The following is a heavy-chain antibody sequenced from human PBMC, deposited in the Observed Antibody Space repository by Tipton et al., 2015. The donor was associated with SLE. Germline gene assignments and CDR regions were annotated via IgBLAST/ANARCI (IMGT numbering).Heavy chain of an antibody. Sequence: SLRLSCAASGFSFNTYWMAWVRQALGKGLEWVATMDLDGTEKFYVGSVKGRFTISRDNAKNSLYLQLNSLRAEDTAVYYCTRESHATFDIWGQGTMVIVSS. CDR3: TRESHATFDI. J-gene: IGHJ3*02. V-gene: IGHV3-7*01. CDR1: GFSFNTYW. D-gene: IGHD2-2*01. CDR2: MDLDGTEK.